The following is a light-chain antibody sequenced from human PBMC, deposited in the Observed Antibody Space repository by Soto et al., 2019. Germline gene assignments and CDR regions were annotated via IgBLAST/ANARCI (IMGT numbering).Light chain of an antibody. CDR2: GAS. CDR3: QHYNNWPPWT. V-gene: IGKV3-15*01. CDR1: QSVSSN. J-gene: IGKJ1*01. Sequence: IVMTQSPATLSVSPGERATLSCRASQSVSSNLACYQQKPGQAPRLLIYGASTRATGIPARFSGSASGTDFTLTISSLQSEDFAVYYCQHYNNWPPWTFGQGTKVEIK.